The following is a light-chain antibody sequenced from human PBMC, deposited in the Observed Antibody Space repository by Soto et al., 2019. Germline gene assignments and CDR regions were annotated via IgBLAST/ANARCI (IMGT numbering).Light chain of an antibody. CDR1: QDIRSY. CDR2: AAS. Sequence: DIQLTQSPSFLSASVGDRVTITCRASQDIRSYLAWYQQKPGKAPKLLIYAASSLQSGVPSRFSGSGSGTDFTLTISSLQSEDFAVYYCQQYKNWPPITFGQGTRLEIK. V-gene: IGKV1-9*01. CDR3: QQYKNWPPIT. J-gene: IGKJ5*01.